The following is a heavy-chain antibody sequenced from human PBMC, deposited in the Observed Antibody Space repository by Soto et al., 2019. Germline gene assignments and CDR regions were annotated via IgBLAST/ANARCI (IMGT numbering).Heavy chain of an antibody. Sequence: GSLRLSCAASGFTFSSYWIHWVRQAPGKGPVWVSRINNDGSSRMYADSVKGRFTISRDNAKNTLYLQMNSLRAEDTAVYYCARDRGYGTPFDYWGQGTPVTVSS. V-gene: IGHV3-74*03. CDR2: INNDGSSR. CDR1: GFTFSSYW. D-gene: IGHD5-12*01. J-gene: IGHJ4*02. CDR3: ARDRGYGTPFDY.